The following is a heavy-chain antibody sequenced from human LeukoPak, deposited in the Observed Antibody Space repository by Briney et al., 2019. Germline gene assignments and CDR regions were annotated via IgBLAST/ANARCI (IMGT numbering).Heavy chain of an antibody. CDR3: ARHLSGVTGYTYGRGIDY. J-gene: IGHJ4*02. V-gene: IGHV3-7*01. CDR2: IIQDGSEK. CDR1: GFTFSSYW. D-gene: IGHD5-18*01. Sequence: GGSLRLSCAASGFTFSSYWMSWVRQAPGKGLEWVANIIQDGSEKYYVDSVKGRFTISRDNTKKSLYLQMNSLRAEDMAVYYCARHLSGVTGYTYGRGIDYWGQGTLVTVSS.